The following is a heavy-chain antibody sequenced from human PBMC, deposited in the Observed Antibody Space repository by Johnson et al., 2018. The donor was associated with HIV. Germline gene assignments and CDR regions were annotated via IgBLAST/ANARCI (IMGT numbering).Heavy chain of an antibody. CDR2: IYSGGST. CDR1: GFTVSSNY. Sequence: VQLVEFGGGLVQPGGSLRLSCAASGFTVSSNYMSWVRQAPGQGLEWVSVIYSGGSTYYADSVKGRFTIARDNSKNTLYLQMNSLRAEDTAVYDCEREVGNAGAFDIWGQGTMVTVSS. CDR3: EREVGNAGAFDI. J-gene: IGHJ3*02. D-gene: IGHD1-26*01. V-gene: IGHV3-66*01.